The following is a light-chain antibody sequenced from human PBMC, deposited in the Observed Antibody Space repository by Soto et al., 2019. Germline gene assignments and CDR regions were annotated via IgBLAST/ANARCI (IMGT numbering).Light chain of an antibody. CDR2: GAS. V-gene: IGKV3-15*01. CDR1: QSVSSN. CDR3: QQYDNWPPLT. J-gene: IGKJ4*01. Sequence: EIVMTQSPATLSVSPGERATLSCRASQSVSSNLAWYQQKPGQAPRLLIYGASNRATGIPARFSGSGSETEFTLTISSLQFEDFAVYYCQQYDNWPPLTFGGGTKVEIK.